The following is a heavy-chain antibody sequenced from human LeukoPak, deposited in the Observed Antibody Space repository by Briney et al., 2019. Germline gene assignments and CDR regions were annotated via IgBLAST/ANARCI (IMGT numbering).Heavy chain of an antibody. Sequence: GGSLRLSCAASGFTFSSDSMNWVRQAPGKGLEWVSYIGSNISTIYYADSVKGRFTISRDNAKNTLYLQMNSLRAEDTAIYYCATGGLGISPFEYWGQGTLVTVSS. V-gene: IGHV3-48*04. D-gene: IGHD3/OR15-3a*01. CDR1: GFTFSSDS. J-gene: IGHJ4*02. CDR2: IGSNISTI. CDR3: ATGGLGISPFEY.